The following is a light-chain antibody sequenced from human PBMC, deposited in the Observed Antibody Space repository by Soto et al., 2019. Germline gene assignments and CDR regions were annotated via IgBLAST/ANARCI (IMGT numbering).Light chain of an antibody. V-gene: IGKV3-11*01. Sequence: EIGFTQAPATPAFAPGERATLSFRDSQSVSIYLAWYQQKPGQAPKLLIYGVSSRATGIPARFSGSGSGTDFTLTISRLEPEDFAVYHCQQHGSSPLITFGQGTRLEIK. CDR1: QSVSIY. CDR2: GVS. CDR3: QQHGSSPLIT. J-gene: IGKJ5*01.